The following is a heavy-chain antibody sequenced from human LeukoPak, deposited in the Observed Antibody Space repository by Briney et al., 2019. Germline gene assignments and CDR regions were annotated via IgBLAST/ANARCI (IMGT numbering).Heavy chain of an antibody. CDR2: IKEDGSEE. Sequence: GGSLRLSCTASGFTFSTYWMSWVRQPPEKGLEWVANIKEDGSEEVYVDSVKGRFTISRDNAKSSLYLQMNSLRTEDTAVYYCARDPYSRSWSYGMDVWGQGTTVTVSS. CDR1: GFTFSTYW. V-gene: IGHV3-7*05. CDR3: ARDPYSRSWSYGMDV. J-gene: IGHJ6*02. D-gene: IGHD6-13*01.